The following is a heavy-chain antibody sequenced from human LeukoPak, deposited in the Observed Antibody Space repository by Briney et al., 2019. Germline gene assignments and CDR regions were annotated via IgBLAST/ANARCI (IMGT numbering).Heavy chain of an antibody. J-gene: IGHJ6*02. CDR2: IYHSGST. CDR1: GGSISSSNW. Sequence: SETLSLTCAVSGGSISSSNWWSWVRQPPGKGLEWIGEIYHSGSTNYNPSLKSRVTISVDKSKNQFSLKLSSVTAADTAVYYCARDKRDYVWGPPSPHYGMDVWGQGTTVTVSS. CDR3: ARDKRDYVWGPPSPHYGMDV. D-gene: IGHD3-16*01. V-gene: IGHV4-4*02.